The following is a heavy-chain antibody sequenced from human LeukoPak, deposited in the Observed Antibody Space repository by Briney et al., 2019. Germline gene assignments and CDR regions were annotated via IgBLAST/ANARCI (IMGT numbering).Heavy chain of an antibody. CDR2: IYYSGSV. J-gene: IGHJ4*02. CDR3: ARSGYYDFWSGYYVY. Sequence: RPSETLSLTCSGSGGSISSYYWSWIRQPPGEGLEWIGYIYYSGSVNYNPSLKGRVTMSADASNNQFSLNLTSVTAADTAVYFCARSGYYDFWSGYYVYWGQGTLVTVSS. D-gene: IGHD3-3*01. CDR1: GGSISSYY. V-gene: IGHV4-59*01.